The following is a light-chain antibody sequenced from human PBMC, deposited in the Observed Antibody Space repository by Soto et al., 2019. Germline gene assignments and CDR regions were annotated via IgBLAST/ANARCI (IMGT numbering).Light chain of an antibody. Sequence: AIRMTQSPSSFSASTGDRVTLTCRASQGISSYLAWYQQKPGKAPKLLIYAASTLQSGVPSRFSGSGSGTDFTLTISCLQSEDFATYYCQQYYSYPPSTFGQGTRLEIK. CDR3: QQYYSYPPST. J-gene: IGKJ5*01. V-gene: IGKV1-8*01. CDR1: QGISSY. CDR2: AAS.